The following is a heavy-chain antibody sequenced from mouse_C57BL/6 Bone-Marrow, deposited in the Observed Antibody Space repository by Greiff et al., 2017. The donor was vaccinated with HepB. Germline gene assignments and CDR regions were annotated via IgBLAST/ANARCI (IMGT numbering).Heavy chain of an antibody. CDR2: INYDGSST. V-gene: IGHV5-16*01. CDR1: GFTFSDYY. Sequence: EVKLVESEGGLVQPGSSMKLSCTASGFTFSDYYMAWVRQVPEKGLEWVANINYDGSSTYYLDSLKSRFIISRDNAKNILYLQMSSLKSEDTATYYCARERGNSYAMDYWGQGTSVTVSS. J-gene: IGHJ4*01. CDR3: ARERGNSYAMDY. D-gene: IGHD2-1*01.